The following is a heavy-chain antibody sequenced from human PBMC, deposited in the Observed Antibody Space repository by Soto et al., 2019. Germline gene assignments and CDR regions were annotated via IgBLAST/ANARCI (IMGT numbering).Heavy chain of an antibody. Sequence: QVQLVESGGGVVQPGRSLRLSCAASGFTFSSYGMHWVRQAPGKGLEWVAGISDDGSNKYYADSVKGRFTIYRDNSKNTRYLQMNSLRAEDTAVYYCAKDRPSGSRPYYYGMDVWGQGTTVTVSS. CDR1: GFTFSSYG. CDR2: ISDDGSNK. CDR3: AKDRPSGSRPYYYGMDV. J-gene: IGHJ6*02. D-gene: IGHD1-26*01. V-gene: IGHV3-30*18.